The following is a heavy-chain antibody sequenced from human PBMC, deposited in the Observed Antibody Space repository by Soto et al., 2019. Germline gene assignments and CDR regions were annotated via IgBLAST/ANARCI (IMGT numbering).Heavy chain of an antibody. V-gene: IGHV4-31*03. CDR1: GGSVTSGGYY. Sequence: QVQLQESGPGLVRPSQTLSLTCTVSGGSVTSGGYYWSWIRHCPGKGLEWIGYIYSSGDTNYNPSLNSRVAMSVHTCKNQFSLQLTPGTVADTAIYYCTRDWGPSGNDGYDSWGKGILVTVSS. CDR3: TRDWGPSGNDGYDS. J-gene: IGHJ5*01. D-gene: IGHD3-10*01. CDR2: IYSSGDT.